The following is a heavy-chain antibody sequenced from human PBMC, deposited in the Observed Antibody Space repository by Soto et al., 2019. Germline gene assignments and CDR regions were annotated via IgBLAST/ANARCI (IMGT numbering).Heavy chain of an antibody. Sequence: QVQLVESGGGVVQPGRSLRLSCAASGFMFSSYAMHWVRQAPGKGLEWVAVKTYDGSNKYYADSVKGRFTISRDNSKNTLYLQMTSLRAEDTAVYYCARAGGLLVDYWGHGTLVTVSS. CDR1: GFMFSSYA. D-gene: IGHD1-26*01. J-gene: IGHJ4*01. CDR2: KTYDGSNK. CDR3: ARAGGLLVDY. V-gene: IGHV3-30-3*01.